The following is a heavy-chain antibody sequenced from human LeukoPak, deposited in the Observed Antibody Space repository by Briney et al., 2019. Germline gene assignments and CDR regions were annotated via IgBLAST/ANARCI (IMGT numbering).Heavy chain of an antibody. D-gene: IGHD1-26*01. J-gene: IGHJ2*01. CDR1: GFTFSGSS. Sequence: GGSLRLSCAASGFTFSGSSIHWVRQASGKGLEWVGRMRSKVNSYATAYAASVRDRFILSRDDSKNTAYLQMDNLKTEDTAVYYCAVVLGDAEWYFEFWGRGTLVTVSS. V-gene: IGHV3-73*01. CDR2: MRSKVNSYAT. CDR3: AVVLGDAEWYFEF.